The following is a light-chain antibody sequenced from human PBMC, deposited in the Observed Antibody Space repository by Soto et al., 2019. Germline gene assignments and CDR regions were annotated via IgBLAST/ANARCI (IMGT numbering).Light chain of an antibody. CDR3: QQYGSSPRT. J-gene: IGKJ1*01. CDR1: QSVSSSY. CDR2: GAS. V-gene: IGKV3-20*01. Sequence: EIVLTQSPGSLFLSPGERATISSRASQSVSSSYLAWYQQKPGQAPRLLIYGASSRATGIPDRFSGSGSGTDITLTISRLEPEDFAVYYCQQYGSSPRTFGQGTKVEIK.